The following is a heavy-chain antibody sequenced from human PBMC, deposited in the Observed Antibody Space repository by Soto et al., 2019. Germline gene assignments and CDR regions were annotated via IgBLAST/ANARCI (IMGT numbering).Heavy chain of an antibody. Sequence: QVQLVESGGGAVQPGESLRLSCVASGFDFTYYAMHWVRQAPGKGLESVAVMSSDGSKIHHTDSVKGRFTSSRENSKNTLYLQMNSLRKEDTAVYFCAKDEGVGGTLGLFDYWGQGTLVSVSS. CDR3: AKDEGVGGTLGLFDY. CDR1: GFDFTYYA. D-gene: IGHD1-26*01. CDR2: MSSDGSKI. V-gene: IGHV3-30*18. J-gene: IGHJ4*02.